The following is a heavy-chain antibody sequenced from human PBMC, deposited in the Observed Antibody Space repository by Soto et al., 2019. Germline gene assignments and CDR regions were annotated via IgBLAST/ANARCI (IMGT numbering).Heavy chain of an antibody. V-gene: IGHV6-1*01. CDR3: ARGNAIDV. J-gene: IGHJ3*01. Sequence: QGQLQQSGPGLVKPSQTLSLTCAISGDSVSSDITSWNWIRQSPSRGLEWLGRTYYRSKWFHDYAASVKSRITINPDTSKNQFALELNSMTPGYTAVYYCARGNAIDVWGQGTVVTVSS. CDR2: TYYRSKWFH. CDR1: GDSVSSDITS. D-gene: IGHD3-10*01.